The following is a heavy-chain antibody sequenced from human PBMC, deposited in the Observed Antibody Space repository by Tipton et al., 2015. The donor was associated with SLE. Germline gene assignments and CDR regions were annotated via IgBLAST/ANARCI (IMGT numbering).Heavy chain of an antibody. J-gene: IGHJ3*02. Sequence: TLSLTCAVYGGSFSGYYWSWIRQPPGKGLEWIGEINHSGSTNYNPSLKSRVTISVDTSKNQFSLKLSSVTAADTAVYYCARGTGGYFDWLPRAFDIWGQGTMVTVSS. CDR2: INHSGST. D-gene: IGHD3-9*01. V-gene: IGHV4-34*01. CDR1: GGSFSGYY. CDR3: ARGTGGYFDWLPRAFDI.